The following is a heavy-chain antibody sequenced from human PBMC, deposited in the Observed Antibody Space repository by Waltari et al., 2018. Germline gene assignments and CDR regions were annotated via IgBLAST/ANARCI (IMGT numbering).Heavy chain of an antibody. CDR2: IYTSGST. CDR1: GGSISSSY. V-gene: IGHV4-4*07. D-gene: IGHD1-26*01. CDR3: ARGYGSYYKGNAFDI. J-gene: IGHJ3*02. Sequence: QVQLQESGPGLVKPSETLSLTCTVSGGSISSSYWSWITQPAGKGLEWIGRIYTSGSTNYNPSLKSRVTMSVDTSKNQFSLKLSSVTAADTAVYYCARGYGSYYKGNAFDIWGQGTMVTVSS.